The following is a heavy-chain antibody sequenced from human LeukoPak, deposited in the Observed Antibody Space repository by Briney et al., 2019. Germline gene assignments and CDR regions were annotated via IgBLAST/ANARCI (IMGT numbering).Heavy chain of an antibody. J-gene: IGHJ5*02. CDR1: GYTFTSYG. D-gene: IGHD6-13*01. V-gene: IGHV1-18*01. CDR3: ATKLPGIAAAATPLDNWFDP. Sequence: ASVKVSCKASGYTFTSYGISWVRQAPGQGLEWMGWISAYNGNTNYAQELQGRVTMTTDTSTSTAYMELRSLRSDDTAVYYCATKLPGIAAAATPLDNWFDPWGQGTLVTVSS. CDR2: ISAYNGNT.